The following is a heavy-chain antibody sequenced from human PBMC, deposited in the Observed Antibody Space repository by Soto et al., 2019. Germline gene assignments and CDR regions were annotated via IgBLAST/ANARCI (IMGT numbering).Heavy chain of an antibody. D-gene: IGHD3-10*01. V-gene: IGHV3-13*01. CDR2: IGSAGDS. Sequence: GGSLRLSCAASGYTFRSYDLHWVRQVTGKGLEWVSVIGSAGDSNYAPSVKGRFTISRENAKNSLYLQMNSLRAGDTAVYYCARGSKGTYGMSGWDQGTTVTASS. CDR3: ARGSKGTYGMSG. CDR1: GYTFRSYD. J-gene: IGHJ6*02.